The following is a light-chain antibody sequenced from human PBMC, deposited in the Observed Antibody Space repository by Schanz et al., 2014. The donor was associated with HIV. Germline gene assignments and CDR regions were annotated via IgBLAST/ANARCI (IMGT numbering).Light chain of an antibody. V-gene: IGLV2-14*03. J-gene: IGLJ2*01. CDR3: SSYTTSSTLV. Sequence: QSALTQPPSASGSPGQSVTISCTGTSSDVGGYNHVSWYQQHPGKAPKLLIYDVTYRPSGISNRFSGSKSAYTASLTISGLQPEDEADYYCSSYTTSSTLVFGGGTKLTVL. CDR1: SSDVGGYNH. CDR2: DVT.